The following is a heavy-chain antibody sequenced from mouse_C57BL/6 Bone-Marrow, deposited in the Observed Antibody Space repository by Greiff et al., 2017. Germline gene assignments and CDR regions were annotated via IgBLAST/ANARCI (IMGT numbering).Heavy chain of an antibody. D-gene: IGHD2-4*01. V-gene: IGHV1-9*01. CDR2: ILPGSGST. CDR1: GYTFTGYW. J-gene: IGHJ3*01. CDR3: ARSPNEYDRDTEAWFAY. Sequence: QVQLQQSGAELMKPGASVKLSCKATGYTFTGYWIEWVQQRPGHGLEWIGEILPGSGSTNYNEKFKGKATFTAATSSNTAYMQLCSLTTEDSAVYYCARSPNEYDRDTEAWFAYWGQGTLVTVSA.